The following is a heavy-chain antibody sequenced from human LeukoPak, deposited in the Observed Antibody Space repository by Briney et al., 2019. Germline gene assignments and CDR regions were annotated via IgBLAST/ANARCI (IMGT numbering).Heavy chain of an antibody. CDR2: IIWNGGII. J-gene: IGHJ4*02. D-gene: IGHD6-19*01. V-gene: IGHV3-9*03. Sequence: GGSLRLSSAAPGFTFYDYAMHWVRQAPGQGRGWVSDIIWNGGIIRYADSVKGAFTTSTDNATNTLYLQMNGLRAEDMALYYCAKHIRASIAVAGPFDFWGQGTLVTVSS. CDR3: AKHIRASIAVAGPFDF. CDR1: GFTFYDYA.